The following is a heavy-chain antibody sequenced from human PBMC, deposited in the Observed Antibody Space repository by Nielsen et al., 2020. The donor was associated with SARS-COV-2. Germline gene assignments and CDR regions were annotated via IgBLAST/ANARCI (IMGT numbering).Heavy chain of an antibody. V-gene: IGHV5-51*01. J-gene: IGHJ3*02. CDR1: GYSFTNYW. Sequence: GESLKISCTGSGYSFTNYWIAWVRQVPGKGLEWMGMIYPADSDTRYSPSFQGQATISGDRSSIAYLQWASLKASDTAMYYCARRLEPYSPAAFDIWGQGTMVTVSS. CDR2: IYPADSDT. CDR3: ARRLEPYSPAAFDI. D-gene: IGHD2-15*01.